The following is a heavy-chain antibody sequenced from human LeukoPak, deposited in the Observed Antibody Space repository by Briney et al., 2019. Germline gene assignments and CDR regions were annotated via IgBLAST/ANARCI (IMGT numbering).Heavy chain of an antibody. Sequence: GGSLRLSCAASGFTVSSNYMSWVRQAPGKGLEWLSIIYSSGSTYYTNSVKGRFTISRDNSKNTLYLQMNSLRAEDTAVYYCAREALGGGGYWGQGTLVTVSS. CDR2: IYSSGST. J-gene: IGHJ4*02. V-gene: IGHV3-66*01. CDR1: GFTVSSNY. CDR3: AREALGGGGY. D-gene: IGHD3-10*01.